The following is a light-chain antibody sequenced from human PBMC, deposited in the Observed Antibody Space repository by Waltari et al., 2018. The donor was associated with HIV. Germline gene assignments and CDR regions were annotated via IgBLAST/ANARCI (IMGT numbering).Light chain of an antibody. CDR2: DDN. Sequence: YVLTQPPSVSVVPGQTATVACIGHKIGTKDVHWYRQRPGQAPEVVVHDDNDRLSEIPVRISGSNSGDMATLRIENVESDDEAVYSCQVWDPNDDWVFGGGTKLTVL. CDR1: KIGTKD. J-gene: IGLJ3*02. V-gene: IGLV3-21*02. CDR3: QVWDPNDDWV.